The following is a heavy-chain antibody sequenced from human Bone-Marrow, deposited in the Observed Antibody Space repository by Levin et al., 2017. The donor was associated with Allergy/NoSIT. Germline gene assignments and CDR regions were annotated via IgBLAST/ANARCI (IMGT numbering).Heavy chain of an antibody. J-gene: IGHJ4*02. CDR1: GFTFRHYS. CDR2: ITSSGDST. Sequence: GGSLRLSCAASGFTFRHYSMNWVRQAPGKGLEWVSCITSSGDSTYYADSVKGRFTISRDNAKNSLYLQLNRLRDEDTAMYCWARDPEREYYDSSGYSGDHWGQGTLVTVSS. CDR3: ARDPEREYYDSSGYSGDH. D-gene: IGHD3-22*01. V-gene: IGHV3-48*02.